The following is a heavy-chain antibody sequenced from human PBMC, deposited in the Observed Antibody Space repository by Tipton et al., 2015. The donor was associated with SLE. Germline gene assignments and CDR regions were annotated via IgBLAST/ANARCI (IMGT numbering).Heavy chain of an antibody. CDR2: IYYSGST. CDR3: ARGVSSSWYGDL. CDR1: GGSISSSSYY. D-gene: IGHD6-13*01. J-gene: IGHJ2*01. Sequence: LRLSCTVSGGSISSSSYYWSWIRQPPGKGLEWIGYIYYSGSTNYNPSLKSRVTISIDTSKNQFSLKLSSVTAADTAVYYCARGVSSSWYGDLWDRGTLVTVSS. V-gene: IGHV4-61*01.